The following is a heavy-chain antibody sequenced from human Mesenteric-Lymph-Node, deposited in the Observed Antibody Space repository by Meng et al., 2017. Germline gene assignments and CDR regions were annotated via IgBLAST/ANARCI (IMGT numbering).Heavy chain of an antibody. CDR1: GYTFTAYY. CDR2: INPNSGGT. V-gene: IGHV1-2*06. CDR3: ARDAPEQPLGWELRDYYYYGMDV. J-gene: IGHJ6*02. Sequence: ASVKVSCKASGYTFTAYYMHYVRQAPGQGLEWMGRINPNSGGTNYAQKFQGRVTMTRDTSISTAYMELSRLRSEDTAVYYCARDAPEQPLGWELRDYYYYGMDVWGQGTTVTVSS. D-gene: IGHD1-26*01.